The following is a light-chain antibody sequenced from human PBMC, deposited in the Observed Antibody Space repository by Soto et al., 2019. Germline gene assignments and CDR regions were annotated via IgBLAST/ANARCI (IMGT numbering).Light chain of an antibody. Sequence: EIVLTQSPATLSLSPGERATLSCRASQSVSSYLAWYQQKPGQAPRLLIYDASNRATGIPARFSGSGSGTDFILSISSLEPEDFAVYYCQQRGNWPLTFGGGTTVEIK. J-gene: IGKJ4*01. CDR3: QQRGNWPLT. V-gene: IGKV3-11*01. CDR1: QSVSSY. CDR2: DAS.